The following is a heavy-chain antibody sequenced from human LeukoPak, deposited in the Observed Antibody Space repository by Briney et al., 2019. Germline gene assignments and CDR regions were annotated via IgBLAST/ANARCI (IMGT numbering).Heavy chain of an antibody. Sequence: GASVRVSCKASGGTFNSYAISWVRQAPAQGLDWMGGIILIFCEANLEQMFQGRVSITADQATSTVYIELSILGSEDTAVYYCARDRPATAATINENWFDPWGQGTLVTVSS. V-gene: IGHV1-69*01. J-gene: IGHJ5*02. CDR1: GGTFNSYA. CDR3: ARDRPATAATINENWFDP. D-gene: IGHD2-15*01. CDR2: IILIFCEA.